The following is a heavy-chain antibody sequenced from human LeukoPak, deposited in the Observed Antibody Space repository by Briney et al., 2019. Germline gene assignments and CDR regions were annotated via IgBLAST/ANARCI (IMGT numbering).Heavy chain of an antibody. D-gene: IGHD6-13*01. CDR3: ARRVASANDAFDI. J-gene: IGHJ3*02. V-gene: IGHV3-21*01. CDR1: GFTFSSYS. Sequence: GGSLRLSCAASGFTFSSYSMNWVRQAPGRGLEWVSSISSGSTYIYYGDSLKGRFTISRDNAKNSLYLQMNSLRAEDTAVYYCARRVASANDAFDIWGRGTMVTVSS. CDR2: ISSGSTYI.